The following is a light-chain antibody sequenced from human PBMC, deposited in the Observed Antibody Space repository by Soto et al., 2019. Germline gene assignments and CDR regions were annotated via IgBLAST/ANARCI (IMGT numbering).Light chain of an antibody. Sequence: QSALTQPRSVSGSPGQSVTISCTGTSSDVGNYNYVSWYQQHPGKAPKVMIYDVNKWPSGVPDRFSGSKSGNTASLIISGLQAEDEADYCCCSYAGSYTWVFGGGTKVTVL. CDR2: DVN. CDR3: CSYAGSYTWV. J-gene: IGLJ3*02. V-gene: IGLV2-11*01. CDR1: SSDVGNYNY.